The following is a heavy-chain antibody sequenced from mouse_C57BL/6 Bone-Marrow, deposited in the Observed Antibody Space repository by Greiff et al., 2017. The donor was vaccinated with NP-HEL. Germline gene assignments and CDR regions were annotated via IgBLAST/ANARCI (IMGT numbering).Heavy chain of an antibody. CDR3: ARRWSPVGVAY. CDR2: IHPNSGST. D-gene: IGHD2-3*01. Sequence: QVQLKESGAELVKPGASVKLSCKASGYTFTSYWMHWVKQRPGQGLEWIGMIHPNSGSTNYNEKFKSKATLTVDKSSSTAYMQLSSLTSEVSAVYYRARRWSPVGVAYWGRGTLVTVSA. CDR1: GYTFTSYW. V-gene: IGHV1-64*01. J-gene: IGHJ3*01.